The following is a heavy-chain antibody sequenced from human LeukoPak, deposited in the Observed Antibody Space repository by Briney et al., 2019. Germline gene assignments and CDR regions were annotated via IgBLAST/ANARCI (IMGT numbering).Heavy chain of an antibody. Sequence: GGSLRLSCAASGFTFDDYAMHWVRQAPGKGLEWVSGISWNSGSIGYADSVKGRFTISRDNAKNSLYLQMNSLRAGDTALYYCAKDIRDYYDSSGLDYWGQGTLVTVSS. V-gene: IGHV3-9*01. CDR1: GFTFDDYA. D-gene: IGHD3-22*01. CDR3: AKDIRDYYDSSGLDY. J-gene: IGHJ4*02. CDR2: ISWNSGSI.